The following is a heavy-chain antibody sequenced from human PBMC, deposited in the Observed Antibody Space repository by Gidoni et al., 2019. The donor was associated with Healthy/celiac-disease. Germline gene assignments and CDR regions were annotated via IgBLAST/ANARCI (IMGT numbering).Heavy chain of an antibody. V-gene: IGHV3-48*02. D-gene: IGHD2-21*02. CDR1: GFTFISYS. Sequence: EVQLVESGGGLVQPGGSLSLSCAASGFTFISYSLNWVSQAPGKGLEWVSYISSSSSTIYYADSVKGRFTISRDNAKNSLYLQVNSLRDEDTAVYYCARDRVVVTAIVEDYYYGMDVWGQGTTVTVSS. J-gene: IGHJ6*02. CDR3: ARDRVVVTAIVEDYYYGMDV. CDR2: ISSSSSTI.